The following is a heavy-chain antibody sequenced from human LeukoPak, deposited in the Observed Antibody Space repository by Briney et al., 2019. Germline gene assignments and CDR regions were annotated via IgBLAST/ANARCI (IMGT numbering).Heavy chain of an antibody. D-gene: IGHD2-2*01. CDR3: ARGMPHDL. J-gene: IGHJ5*02. Sequence: PPETLSLTCTVSGGSISNYWSWIRQPPGQGLEWIGYIYYSGSPNYNPSLKSRVTISVDTSKNHFSLKLNSLTAADTAVYYCARGMPHDLWGQGTLVTVSS. V-gene: IGHV4-59*01. CDR1: GGSISNY. CDR2: IYYSGSP.